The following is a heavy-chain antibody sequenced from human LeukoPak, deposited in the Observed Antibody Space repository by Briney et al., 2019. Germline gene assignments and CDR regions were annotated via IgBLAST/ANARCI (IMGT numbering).Heavy chain of an antibody. D-gene: IGHD2-2*01. CDR1: GFTFYDYA. CDR2: ISWNSGSI. V-gene: IGHV3-9*01. CDR3: ARGPVVPAAIGWFDP. J-gene: IGHJ5*02. Sequence: PGGSLRLSCAASGFTFYDYAMHWVRQAPGKGLEWVSGISWNSGSIGYADSVKGRFTISRDNAKNSLYLQMNSLRAEDTAVYYCARGPVVPAAIGWFDPWGQGTLVTVSS.